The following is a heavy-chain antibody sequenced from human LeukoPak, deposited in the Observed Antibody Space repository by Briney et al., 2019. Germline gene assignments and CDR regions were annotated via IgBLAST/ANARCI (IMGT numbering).Heavy chain of an antibody. Sequence: GGSLRLSCVASGITLSTYGMNWVRQAPGKGLEWVANIKPGGGERYYMDTVKGRFTISRDNAKNTVDLKMNSLRVEDTAVYYCMRGGGDYWGQGTLVTVSS. CDR2: IKPGGGER. CDR1: GITLSTYG. CDR3: MRGGGDY. D-gene: IGHD3-16*01. V-gene: IGHV3-7*01. J-gene: IGHJ4*02.